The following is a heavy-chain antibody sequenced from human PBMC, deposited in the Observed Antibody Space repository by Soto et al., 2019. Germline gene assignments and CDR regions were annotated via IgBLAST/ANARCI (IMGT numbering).Heavy chain of an antibody. V-gene: IGHV4-59*01. D-gene: IGHD6-19*01. CDR1: GGSISSYY. CDR3: ATVGSAWYEGWFDP. CDR2: IYYSGST. J-gene: IGHJ5*02. Sequence: SETLSLTCTVSGGSISSYYWSWIRQPPGKGLEWIGYIYYSGSTNYNPSLKSRVTISVDTSKNQFSLKLSSATAADTAVYYCATVGSAWYEGWFDPWGQGTLVTVSS.